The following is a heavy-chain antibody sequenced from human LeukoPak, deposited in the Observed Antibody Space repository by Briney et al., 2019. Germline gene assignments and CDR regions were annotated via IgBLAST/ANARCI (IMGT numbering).Heavy chain of an antibody. D-gene: IGHD3-10*01. CDR1: GFTSSNYW. Sequence: GGSLRLSCAASGFTSSNYWMSWVRQAPGKGLEWVGNIKQDGSEKYYVDSVKGRFTISRDNAENSLFLQLNSLRADDTAVYYCARDSWRGRDAFDIWGQGTMVTVSS. J-gene: IGHJ3*02. CDR2: IKQDGSEK. V-gene: IGHV3-7*01. CDR3: ARDSWRGRDAFDI.